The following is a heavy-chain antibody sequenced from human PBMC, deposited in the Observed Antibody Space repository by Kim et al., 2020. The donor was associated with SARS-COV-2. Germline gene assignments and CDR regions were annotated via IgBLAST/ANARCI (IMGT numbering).Heavy chain of an antibody. Sequence: IYAQKFQGRVTMTEDTSTDTAYMELSSLRSEDTAVYYCARQLTGAYYFDYWGQGTLVTVSS. D-gene: IGHD7-27*01. V-gene: IGHV1-24*01. J-gene: IGHJ4*02. CDR3: ARQLTGAYYFDY.